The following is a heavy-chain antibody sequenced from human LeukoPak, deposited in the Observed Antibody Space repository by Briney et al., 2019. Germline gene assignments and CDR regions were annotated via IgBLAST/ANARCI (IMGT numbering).Heavy chain of an antibody. Sequence: GSLRLSCAASGFTFSSYAMHWVRQAPGKGLEWVAVISYDGSNKYYADSVKGRFTISRDNSKNTLYLQMNSLRAEDMAVYYCARGRRGVTMIVVVIADFDYWGQGTLVTVSS. D-gene: IGHD3-22*01. CDR3: ARGRRGVTMIVVVIADFDY. CDR1: GFTFSSYA. V-gene: IGHV3-30*01. CDR2: ISYDGSNK. J-gene: IGHJ4*02.